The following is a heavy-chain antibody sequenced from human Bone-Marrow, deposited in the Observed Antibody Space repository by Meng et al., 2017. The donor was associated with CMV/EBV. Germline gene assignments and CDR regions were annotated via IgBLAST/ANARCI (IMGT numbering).Heavy chain of an antibody. D-gene: IGHD5-24*01. J-gene: IGHJ4*02. CDR3: AIVDEDY. CDR2: IRYDGSKK. V-gene: IGHV3-30*02. CDR1: GVTFSSYG. Sequence: SLRLSCAASGVTFSSYGMHWVRQAPGKGLEWVAFIRYDGSKKYYADSVKGRFTSSRDNSKNTLYLQMNSLRAEDTAVYYCAIVDEDYWGQGTLVTVSS.